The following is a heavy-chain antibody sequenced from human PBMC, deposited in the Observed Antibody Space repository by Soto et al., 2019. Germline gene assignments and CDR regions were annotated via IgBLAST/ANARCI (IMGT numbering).Heavy chain of an antibody. V-gene: IGHV2-70*13. Sequence: SGPTLVNPTETLTLTCTFSGFSLTSPGMCVSWIRQPPGKALEWLALIERDDDDKYYSTSLKTRLTISKDTRKNQVVLTMANMDPADTVTYYCARSIRGPRRFNGMDVWDQGTTGTVSS. CDR2: IERDDDDK. CDR1: GFSLTSPGMC. CDR3: ARSIRGPRRFNGMDV. D-gene: IGHD1-20*01. J-gene: IGHJ6*02.